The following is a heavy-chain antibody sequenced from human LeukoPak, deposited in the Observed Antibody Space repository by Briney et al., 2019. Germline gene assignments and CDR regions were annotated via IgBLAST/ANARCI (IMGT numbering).Heavy chain of an antibody. J-gene: IGHJ4*02. Sequence: GGSLRLPCAASGFTFSSYSMNWVRQAPGKGLEWVSSISSSSSYIYYADSVKGRFTISRDNAKNSLYLQMNSLRAEDTAVYYCARDPYYDILTGLSDYWGQGTLVTVSS. CDR2: ISSSSSYI. D-gene: IGHD3-9*01. CDR3: ARDPYYDILTGLSDY. V-gene: IGHV3-21*01. CDR1: GFTFSSYS.